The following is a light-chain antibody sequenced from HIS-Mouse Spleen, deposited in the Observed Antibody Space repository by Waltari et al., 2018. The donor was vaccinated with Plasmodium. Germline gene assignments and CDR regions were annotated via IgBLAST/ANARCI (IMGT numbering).Light chain of an antibody. V-gene: IGKV1-16*02. CDR2: AAS. CDR3: QQYKSYPLT. CDR1: QGISNN. J-gene: IGKJ4*01. Sequence: DIQMPSSPSSLSASVGDRVTIPCRASQGISNNLAWFQQKPGHAPKSLIYAASSLQSGVPSKFSGSGSGTDFTLTISSLQPEDFATYYCQQYKSYPLTFGGGTKVEIK.